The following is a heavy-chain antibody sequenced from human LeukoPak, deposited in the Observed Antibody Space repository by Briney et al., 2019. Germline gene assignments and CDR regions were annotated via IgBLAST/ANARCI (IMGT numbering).Heavy chain of an antibody. CDR2: IYSGGST. CDR1: GFTVSSNH. Sequence: GGSLRLSGAGSGFTVSSNHMIWVRQAPGKGLEGGSVIYSGGSTDYADSVTGRFTISRDNSKNTLYIQMNSLRAEDTAVYHCARGPAGYNWGQGTLVTVSS. CDR3: ARGPAGYN. D-gene: IGHD1-1*01. V-gene: IGHV3-53*01. J-gene: IGHJ4*02.